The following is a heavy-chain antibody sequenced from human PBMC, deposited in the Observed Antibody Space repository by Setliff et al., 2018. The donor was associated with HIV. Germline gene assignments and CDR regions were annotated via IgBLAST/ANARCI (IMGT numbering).Heavy chain of an antibody. J-gene: IGHJ5*02. V-gene: IGHV3-64*04. Sequence: HPGGSLRLSCSASGFTFSSYVMHWVRQAPGEGLEYVSAISSNGGSTYYADSVKGRFTISRDNSKNTLYLQMNSLRAEDTAVYYCARVSPWFDPWGQGTLVTVSS. CDR2: ISSNGGST. CDR1: GFTFSSYV. CDR3: ARVSPWFDP.